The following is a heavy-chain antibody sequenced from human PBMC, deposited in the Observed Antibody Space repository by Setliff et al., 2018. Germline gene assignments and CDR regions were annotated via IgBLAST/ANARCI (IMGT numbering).Heavy chain of an antibody. CDR2: ISSSSSTI. CDR3: ARGTGTFDP. CDR1: GFTFSSYS. J-gene: IGHJ5*02. D-gene: IGHD1-7*01. Sequence: GESLKISCAASGFTFSSYSMNWVRQAPGKGLEWVSYISSSSSTIYYADSVKGRFTISRDNAKNSLYLQMNSLRAEDTAVYYCARGTGTFDPWGQGTLVTVSS. V-gene: IGHV3-48*01.